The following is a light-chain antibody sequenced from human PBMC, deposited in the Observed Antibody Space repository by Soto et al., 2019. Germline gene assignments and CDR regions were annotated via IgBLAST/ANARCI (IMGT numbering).Light chain of an antibody. V-gene: IGKV3-15*01. CDR2: GAS. J-gene: IGKJ5*01. Sequence: EIVMTQSPATPSRSPGNKATLYCXXSQSVTSNLAWYQQKPGQAPRLLIYGASTRATGIPARFSGSGSGTEFTLTISSLQSEDFAVYFCQQYNNWPPITFGQGTRLEIK. CDR1: QSVTSN. CDR3: QQYNNWPPIT.